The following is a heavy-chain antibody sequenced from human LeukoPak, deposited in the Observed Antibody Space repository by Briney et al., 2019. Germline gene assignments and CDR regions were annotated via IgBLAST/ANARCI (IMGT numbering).Heavy chain of an antibody. CDR3: ARVRYSGSYYFDY. D-gene: IGHD1-26*01. Sequence: SETLSLTCTVSGGSLSSGGYYWSWIRQHPGKGLEWIGYIYYSGSTYYNPSLKSRVTISVDTSKNQFSLKLSSVTAADTAVYYCARVRYSGSYYFDYWGQGTLVTVSS. CDR1: GGSLSSGGYY. CDR2: IYYSGST. J-gene: IGHJ4*02. V-gene: IGHV4-31*03.